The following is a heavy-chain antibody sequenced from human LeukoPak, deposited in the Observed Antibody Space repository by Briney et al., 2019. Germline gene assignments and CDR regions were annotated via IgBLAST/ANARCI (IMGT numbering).Heavy chain of an antibody. Sequence: SETLSLTCAVYGGSFSGYYWSWIRQPPGKGLEWIGEINHSGSTNYNPSLKSRVTISVDTSKNQFSLKLSSVTAADTAVYYCARGKVVVDATLKWFDPWGQGTLVTVSS. CDR3: ARGKVVVDATLKWFDP. V-gene: IGHV4-34*01. CDR1: GGSFSGYY. D-gene: IGHD2-15*01. CDR2: INHSGST. J-gene: IGHJ5*02.